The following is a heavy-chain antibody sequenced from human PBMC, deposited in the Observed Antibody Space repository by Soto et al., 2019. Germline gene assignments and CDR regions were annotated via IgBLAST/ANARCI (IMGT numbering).Heavy chain of an antibody. Sequence: ASVKVSCKVSGYTLTELSREWVRQAPGKGLEWMGGFDPEDGETIYAQKFQGRVTMTEDTSTDTAYMELSSLRSEDTAVYYCATGSTRYGDYYFDYWGQGTLVTVSS. J-gene: IGHJ4*02. D-gene: IGHD4-17*01. CDR3: ATGSTRYGDYYFDY. V-gene: IGHV1-24*01. CDR2: FDPEDGET. CDR1: GYTLTELS.